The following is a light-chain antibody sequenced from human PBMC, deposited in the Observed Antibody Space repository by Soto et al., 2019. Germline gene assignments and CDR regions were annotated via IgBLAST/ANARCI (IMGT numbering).Light chain of an antibody. V-gene: IGLV6-57*03. Sequence: NFMLTQPHSVSESPGKTVTISRTRSSGSIASNYVQWYQQRPDSAPTTVIYENNQRPSGVPDRISGSIDSSSNSASLTISGLRTEDEADYSCQSYETGIQAVFGGGTKLTVL. CDR2: ENN. CDR1: SGSIASNY. J-gene: IGLJ2*01. CDR3: QSYETGIQAV.